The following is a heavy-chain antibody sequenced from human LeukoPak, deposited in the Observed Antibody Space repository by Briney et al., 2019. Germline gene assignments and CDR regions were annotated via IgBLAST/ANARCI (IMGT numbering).Heavy chain of an antibody. J-gene: IGHJ6*03. CDR2: VSGSGSSA. CDR1: GFTFSKQA. D-gene: IGHD6-19*01. V-gene: IGHV3-23*01. Sequence: GGSLSLSCAACGFTFSKQAMNWVRQAPGKGLEGVSSVSGSGSSAYFADSVKGRFTISRDNSKNTLYLQMNSLRAEDTAVYYCAKEAIGQWLANYYYYMDVWGKGTTVTVSS. CDR3: AKEAIGQWLANYYYYMDV.